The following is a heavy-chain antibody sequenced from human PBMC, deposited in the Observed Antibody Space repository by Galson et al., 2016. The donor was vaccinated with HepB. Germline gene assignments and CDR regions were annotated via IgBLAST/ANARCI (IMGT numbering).Heavy chain of an antibody. Sequence: ETLSLTCTVSGDSVSSDHYLWSWIRQPPGKGLEWIGYVVYIGSTSYNPSLKSRVTISIDTSKNQFSLRLTSMTAADTALYYCMREGLTTDYWGQGTLVTVSS. CDR1: GDSVSSDHYL. CDR2: VVYIGST. CDR3: MREGLTTDY. D-gene: IGHD4-11*01. V-gene: IGHV4-61*01. J-gene: IGHJ4*02.